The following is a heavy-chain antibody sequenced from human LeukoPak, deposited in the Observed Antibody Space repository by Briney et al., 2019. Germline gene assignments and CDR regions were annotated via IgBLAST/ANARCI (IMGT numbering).Heavy chain of an antibody. Sequence: ASETLSLTCIVSGGSISSYYWSWIRQPPGKGLEWIGYIYYSGSTNYNPSLKSRVTISVDTSKNQFSLKLSSVTAADTAVYYCARDPGLRYFGYYGMDVWGQGTTVTVSS. J-gene: IGHJ6*02. CDR1: GGSISSYY. V-gene: IGHV4-59*01. D-gene: IGHD3-9*01. CDR2: IYYSGST. CDR3: ARDPGLRYFGYYGMDV.